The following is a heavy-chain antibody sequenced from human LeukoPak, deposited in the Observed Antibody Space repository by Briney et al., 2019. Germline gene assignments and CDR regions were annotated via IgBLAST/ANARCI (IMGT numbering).Heavy chain of an antibody. CDR1: GDSVSSNTAA. D-gene: IGHD1-14*01. J-gene: IGHJ4*02. CDR3: ARDSLGTGTPLDY. CDR2: TFYRSTWFY. V-gene: IGHV6-1*01. Sequence: SQTLSLTCAISGDSVSSNTAAWNWIRQSPSSGLEWLGRTFYRSTWFYDYAVSVQSRITINPDTSKNQFFLQLNSVTPEDTAVYYCARDSLGTGTPLDYWGQGTLVTVSS.